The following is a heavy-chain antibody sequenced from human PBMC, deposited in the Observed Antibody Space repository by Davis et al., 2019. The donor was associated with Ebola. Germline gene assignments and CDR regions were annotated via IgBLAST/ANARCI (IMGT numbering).Heavy chain of an antibody. CDR3: ARIPLVVVPAAMGAYYYYGMDV. V-gene: IGHV1-18*01. CDR1: GYTFTSYG. D-gene: IGHD2-2*01. Sequence: ASVTVSCKASGYTFTSYGISWVRQAPGQGLEWMGWISAYNGNTNYAQKLQGRVTMTTDTSTSTAYMELRSLRSDDTAVYYCARIPLVVVPAAMGAYYYYGMDVWGQGTTVTVSS. J-gene: IGHJ6*02. CDR2: ISAYNGNT.